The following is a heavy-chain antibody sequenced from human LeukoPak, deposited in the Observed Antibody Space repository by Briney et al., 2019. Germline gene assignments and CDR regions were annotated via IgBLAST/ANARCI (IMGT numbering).Heavy chain of an antibody. V-gene: IGHV1-18*01. Sequence: ASVKVSCKASGYTFTSYGTSWVRQAPGQGLERRGWISAYNGNTNYAQMLKGRATMTTDTSTSTAYMELRSLRSDDTAVYHCARDDDYVWGSYKSYSAVACDYWGQGTLVTVSS. CDR3: ARDDDYVWGSYKSYSAVACDY. J-gene: IGHJ4*02. D-gene: IGHD3-16*01. CDR2: ISAYNGNT. CDR1: GYTFTSYG.